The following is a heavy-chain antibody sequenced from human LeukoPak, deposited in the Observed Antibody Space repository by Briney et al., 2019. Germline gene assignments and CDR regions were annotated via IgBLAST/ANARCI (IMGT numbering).Heavy chain of an antibody. Sequence: PGGSLRLSCAASGFTFSSYTFYWFRQAPGKGPEWVASVSVEGIGRYFPGSVEGRFAISRDDSKKSVLLQMSNVRPEDTALYFCATVTKVDFDYWGQGTLVTVSS. J-gene: IGHJ4*02. CDR2: VSVEGIGR. V-gene: IGHV3-30*09. CDR1: GFTFSSYT. D-gene: IGHD4-11*01. CDR3: ATVTKVDFDY.